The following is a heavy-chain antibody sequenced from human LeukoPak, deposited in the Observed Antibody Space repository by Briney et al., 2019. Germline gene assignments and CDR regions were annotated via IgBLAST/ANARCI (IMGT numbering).Heavy chain of an antibody. V-gene: IGHV4-39*07. Sequence: SETLSLTCTVSGGSISSSSYYWGWIRQTPGKGLEWIGSIYYSGSTYYNPSLKSRVTISVDTSKNQFSLKLSSVTAADTAVYYCARDKGVGFTNYYYGMDVWGQGTTVTVSS. CDR2: IYYSGST. CDR1: GGSISSSSYY. D-gene: IGHD2-15*01. CDR3: ARDKGVGFTNYYYGMDV. J-gene: IGHJ6*02.